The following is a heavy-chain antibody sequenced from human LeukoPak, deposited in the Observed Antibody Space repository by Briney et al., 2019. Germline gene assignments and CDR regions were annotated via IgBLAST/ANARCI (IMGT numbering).Heavy chain of an antibody. Sequence: GGSLRLSCAASGFTFSSYWMSWVRQAPGKGLEWVANIKQDGSEKYYVDSVKGRFTISRDNAKNSLYLQMNSLRAEDTAVYYCARVGGYCSGGSCYSYYYYYGMGVWGQGTTVTVSS. CDR1: GFTFSSYW. D-gene: IGHD2-15*01. V-gene: IGHV3-7*01. CDR3: ARVGGYCSGGSCYSYYYYYGMGV. J-gene: IGHJ6*02. CDR2: IKQDGSEK.